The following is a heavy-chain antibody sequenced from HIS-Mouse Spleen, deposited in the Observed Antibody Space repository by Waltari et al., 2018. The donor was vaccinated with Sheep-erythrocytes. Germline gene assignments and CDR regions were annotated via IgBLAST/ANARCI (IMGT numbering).Heavy chain of an antibody. CDR2: IYYSGST. CDR3: ARDYVPGIRGYFDY. D-gene: IGHD3-10*01. CDR1: GGSISSSSYY. J-gene: IGHJ4*02. V-gene: IGHV4-39*07. Sequence: QLQLQESGPGLVKPSETLSLTCTVPGGSISSSSYYWGWIRTPPGKGLEWIGSIYYSGSTYYNPSLKSRVTISVDTSKNQFSLKLSSVTAADTAVYYCARDYVPGIRGYFDYWGQGTLVTVSS.